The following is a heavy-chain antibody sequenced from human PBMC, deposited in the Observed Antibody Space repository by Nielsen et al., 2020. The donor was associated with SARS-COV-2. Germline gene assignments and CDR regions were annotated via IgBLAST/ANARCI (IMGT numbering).Heavy chain of an antibody. Sequence: GESLKISCAVSGFIFSNYWMTWVRQAPGKGLQWVGHIRSKPSDGTAAYAGAVRARFTISRDDSTDTVYLQMNSLETEDTGIYYCCKDVPLTGGGAVRYWGQGTLVTVSS. CDR1: GFIFSNYW. CDR3: CKDVPLTGGGAVRY. CDR2: IRSKPSDGTA. V-gene: IGHV3-15*01. D-gene: IGHD2-8*02. J-gene: IGHJ4*02.